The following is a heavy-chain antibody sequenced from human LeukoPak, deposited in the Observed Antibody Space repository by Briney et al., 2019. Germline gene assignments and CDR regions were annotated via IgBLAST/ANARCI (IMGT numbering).Heavy chain of an antibody. CDR3: ARVVEQLVHVDAFDI. V-gene: IGHV1-2*02. CDR2: INLNSGGT. CDR1: GYTFTGYY. Sequence: ASVKASCKASGYTFTGYYMRWVRQAPGQGREWMGWINLNSGGTNYAQKFHGRVTMTRDTTISTAYMELSRLRSDDTAVYYCARVVEQLVHVDAFDIWGQGTMVTVSS. D-gene: IGHD6-6*01. J-gene: IGHJ3*02.